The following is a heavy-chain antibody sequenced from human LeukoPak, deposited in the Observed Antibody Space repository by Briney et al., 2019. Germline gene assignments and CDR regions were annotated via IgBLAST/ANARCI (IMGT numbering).Heavy chain of an antibody. CDR2: ISTSGST. Sequence: SETLSLTCAVYGGSFSGYYWSWIRQPGGKGLEWIGRISTSGSTNYNPSLKSRVTMSVDTSKNQFSLKLGSVTAADTAVYYCAREEVYCGGDCYSYYFDHWGQGTLVTVSS. J-gene: IGHJ4*02. CDR1: GGSFSGYY. D-gene: IGHD2-21*02. CDR3: AREEVYCGGDCYSYYFDH. V-gene: IGHV4-4*07.